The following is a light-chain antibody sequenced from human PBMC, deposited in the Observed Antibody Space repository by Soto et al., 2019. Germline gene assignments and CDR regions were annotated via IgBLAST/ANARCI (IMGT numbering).Light chain of an antibody. CDR2: GAS. Sequence: EIALTQSPGTLSVSPGERAALSGRASQSVSSNLAWYQQKPGQAPRLLIYGASTRATGIPARFSGSGSGTEFTLTISSLQSEDFAVYYCQQYNNWPRWTFGQGTKVDI. J-gene: IGKJ1*01. V-gene: IGKV3-15*01. CDR3: QQYNNWPRWT. CDR1: QSVSSN.